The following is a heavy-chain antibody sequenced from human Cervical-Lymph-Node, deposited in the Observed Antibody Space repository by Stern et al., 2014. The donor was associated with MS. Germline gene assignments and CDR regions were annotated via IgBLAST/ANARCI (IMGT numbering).Heavy chain of an antibody. CDR2: ISYDGANK. CDR3: ARKRFSSSPRLFDY. V-gene: IGHV3-30-3*01. CDR1: GFTFDSYA. Sequence: QVQLVESGGGVVQPGRSLRLSCAASGFTFDSYAMHWVRQTPGKGLEWVAVISYDGANKYYADSVKGRFTISRDNSKNTLYLLMNSLRPEDTAVYYCARKRFSSSPRLFDYWGQGALVTV. J-gene: IGHJ4*02. D-gene: IGHD6-6*01.